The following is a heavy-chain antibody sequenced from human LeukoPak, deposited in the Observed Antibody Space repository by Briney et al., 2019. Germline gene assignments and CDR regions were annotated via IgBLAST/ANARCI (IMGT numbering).Heavy chain of an antibody. Sequence: ASVKVSCKASGYTFTSYGISWVRQARGQGLEWMGWISAYNGNTNYAQKLQGRVTMTTDTSTSTAYMELRSLRSDDTAVYYCARGGGLRYFDWASHFDYWGQGTLVTVSS. CDR1: GYTFTSYG. V-gene: IGHV1-18*01. CDR3: ARGGGLRYFDWASHFDY. J-gene: IGHJ4*02. D-gene: IGHD3-9*01. CDR2: ISAYNGNT.